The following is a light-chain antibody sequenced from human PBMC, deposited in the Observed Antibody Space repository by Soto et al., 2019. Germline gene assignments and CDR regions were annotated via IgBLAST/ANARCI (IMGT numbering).Light chain of an antibody. J-gene: IGKJ4*01. V-gene: IGKV3-20*01. CDR3: QQYVSSPLT. CDR2: GAS. Sequence: EIVLTQSPGTLSLSPGERATLSCRASQSVSSSYLAWYQQQPGQAPRLLIYGASSRATGIPDRFSGSGSGTDFTLTISRLEPEDFAVYYCQQYVSSPLTFGGGTKVEIK. CDR1: QSVSSSY.